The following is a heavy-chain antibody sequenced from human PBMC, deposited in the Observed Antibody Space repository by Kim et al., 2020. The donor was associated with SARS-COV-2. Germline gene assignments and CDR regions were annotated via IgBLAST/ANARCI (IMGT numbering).Heavy chain of an antibody. D-gene: IGHD3-16*01. J-gene: IGHJ4*02. V-gene: IGHV3-33*06. Sequence: GGSLRLSCAASGFTFSSYGMHWVRQAPGKGLEWVAVIWYDGSTKYYADSVNGRVTISRNNSKNTLSQQMNSLRAEDTAVYYCAKEASGAYIDYWGQGTLVIGSS. CDR2: IWYDGSTK. CDR3: AKEASGAYIDY. CDR1: GFTFSSYG.